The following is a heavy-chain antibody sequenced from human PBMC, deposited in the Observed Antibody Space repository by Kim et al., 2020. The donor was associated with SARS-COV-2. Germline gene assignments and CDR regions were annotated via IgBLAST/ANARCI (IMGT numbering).Heavy chain of an antibody. J-gene: IGHJ1*01. CDR2: IIPIFGTA. D-gene: IGHD3-22*01. CDR3: ATPEVYYYDSSGPFQH. V-gene: IGHV1-69*01. Sequence: GLEWMAGIIPIFGTANNAQKFQGRVTITADESTSTAYMELSSLRSEDTAVYYCATPEVYYYDSSGPFQHWGQGTLVTVSS.